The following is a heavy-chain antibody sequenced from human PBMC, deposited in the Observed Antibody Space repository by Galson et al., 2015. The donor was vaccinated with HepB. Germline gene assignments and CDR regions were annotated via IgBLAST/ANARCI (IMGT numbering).Heavy chain of an antibody. V-gene: IGHV2-5*08. CDR1: GFSLSTSGMC. CDR3: ARSPGAVWFDP. Sequence: PALVKPTQTLTLTCTFSGFSLSTSGMCVSWIRQPPGKALEWLALIYWDNDKRYSPSLKSRVTISKGTSKNQVVLTMTNMEPVDTATYYCARSPGAVWFDPWGQGTLVTVSS. J-gene: IGHJ5*02. CDR2: IYWDNDK. D-gene: IGHD3-16*01.